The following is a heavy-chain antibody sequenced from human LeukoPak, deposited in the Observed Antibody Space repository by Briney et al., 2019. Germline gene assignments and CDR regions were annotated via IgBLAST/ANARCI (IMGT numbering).Heavy chain of an antibody. D-gene: IGHD3-22*01. CDR2: NIPIFGTA. J-gene: IGHJ6*03. CDR3: ARAPYYYDSSGYSQGGYYYYYMDV. V-gene: IGHV1-69*05. CDR1: GGTFSSYA. Sequence: SVKVSCKASGGTFSSYAISWVRQAPGQGLEWMGGNIPIFGTANYAQKFQGRVTITTDESTSTAYMELSSLRSEDTAVYYCARAPYYYDSSGYSQGGYYYYYMDVWGKGTTVTVSS.